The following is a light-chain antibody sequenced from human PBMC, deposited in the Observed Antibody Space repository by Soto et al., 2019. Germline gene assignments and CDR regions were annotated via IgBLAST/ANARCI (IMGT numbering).Light chain of an antibody. CDR1: SRHSTYA. V-gene: IGLV4-69*01. J-gene: IGLJ7*01. CDR3: QTWGTGIGV. CDR2: LNSDGSH. Sequence: QSVLTQSPSASASLGASVKLTCTLSSRHSTYAIAWHQQQPEKGPRYLMKLNSDGSHNKGDGIPDRLSGSSSGADRYLTISSLQSEDEADYYCQTWGTGIGVFGGGTQLTVL.